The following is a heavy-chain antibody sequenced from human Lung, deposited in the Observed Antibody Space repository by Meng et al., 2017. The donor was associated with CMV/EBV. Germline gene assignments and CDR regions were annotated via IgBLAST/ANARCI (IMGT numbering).Heavy chain of an antibody. Sequence: XVXVSXXASGVTLSSYAISWVRQAPGQGLEWMGGIIPIFGTANYAQKFQGRVTITTDESTSTAYMELSSLRSEDTAVYYCAGGYCSSTSCYNVYGMDVWGQGTTVXVSS. CDR2: IIPIFGTA. CDR3: AGGYCSSTSCYNVYGMDV. CDR1: GVTLSSYA. D-gene: IGHD2-2*02. J-gene: IGHJ6*02. V-gene: IGHV1-69*05.